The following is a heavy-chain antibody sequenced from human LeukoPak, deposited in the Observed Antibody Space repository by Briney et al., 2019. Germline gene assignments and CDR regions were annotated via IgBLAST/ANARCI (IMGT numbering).Heavy chain of an antibody. CDR2: IYYSGNT. D-gene: IGHD3-10*01. Sequence: SETLSLTCTVSSGSITNYYWSWIRQPPGKGLEWIGFIYYSGNTNYNPSLKSRVTISVDTSKNQFSLKLSSMTAADTAVYYCARGALLWFGDRMEYYFGYRGQGTLLTVSS. CDR3: ARGALLWFGDRMEYYFGY. J-gene: IGHJ4*02. V-gene: IGHV4-59*01. CDR1: SGSITNYY.